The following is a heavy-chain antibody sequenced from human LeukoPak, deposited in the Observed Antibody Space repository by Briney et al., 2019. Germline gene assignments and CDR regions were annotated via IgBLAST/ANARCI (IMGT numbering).Heavy chain of an antibody. CDR2: IYYSGST. CDR1: GGSISSSSYY. Sequence: SETLSLTCTVSGGSISSSSYYWGWIRQPPGKGLEWIGSIYYSGSTYYNPSLKSRVTISVDTSKNQFSLKLSSVTAADTAVYYCARQRRHYDILTGLEDFDIWGQGTMVTVSS. J-gene: IGHJ3*02. D-gene: IGHD3-9*01. V-gene: IGHV4-39*01. CDR3: ARQRRHYDILTGLEDFDI.